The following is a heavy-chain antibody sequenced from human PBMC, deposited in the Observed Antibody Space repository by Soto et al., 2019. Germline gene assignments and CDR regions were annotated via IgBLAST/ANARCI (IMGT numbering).Heavy chain of an antibody. CDR3: ARAKGRSFFDH. D-gene: IGHD1-26*01. Sequence: SETLSLTCTVSGGSINSGGYFWTWVRQHPGKGLEWIGYMYNSGTTYYTSSLKSRVNISGDTSKNQFSLRLSSVTAADTAVYYCARAKGRSFFDHWDQGTLVTVSS. V-gene: IGHV4-31*03. CDR2: MYNSGTT. J-gene: IGHJ4*02. CDR1: GGSINSGGYF.